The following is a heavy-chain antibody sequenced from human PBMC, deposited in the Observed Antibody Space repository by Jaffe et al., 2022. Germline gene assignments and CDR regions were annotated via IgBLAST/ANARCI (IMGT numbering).Heavy chain of an antibody. CDR3: ATNTGFDI. D-gene: IGHD3-10*01. Sequence: EVQLLESGGALVQPGGSLRLSCAASALTFRGYALSWVRQAPGKGLEWVSTIVTSGHTTYYADAVKGRFTISRDNSKNTLYLQMNRLRAEDTAVYYCATNTGFDIWGQGTMVTVSS. CDR2: IVTSGHTT. CDR1: ALTFRGYA. J-gene: IGHJ3*02. V-gene: IGHV3-23*01.